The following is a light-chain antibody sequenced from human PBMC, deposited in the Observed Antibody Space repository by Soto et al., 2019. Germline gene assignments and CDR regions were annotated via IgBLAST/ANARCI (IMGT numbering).Light chain of an antibody. J-gene: IGKJ5*01. CDR3: QQYHSYQVT. CDR1: QGISNH. Sequence: DIQMTQSPSSLSASIGDTVTITCRASQGISNHLAWFQQKPGKAPRSLIYAASTLRSGVPSKFSGSGSGTDFTLTISSLQPEDFATYSCQQYHSYQVTFGQGTRLEIK. V-gene: IGKV1-16*02. CDR2: AAS.